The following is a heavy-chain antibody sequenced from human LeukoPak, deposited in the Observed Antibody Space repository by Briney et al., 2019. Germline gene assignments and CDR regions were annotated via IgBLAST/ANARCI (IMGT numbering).Heavy chain of an antibody. Sequence: SETLSLTCAVSGGSISSSNWWSWVRQPPGKGLEWIGEIYHSGSTNYNPSLKSRVTISVDKSKNQFSLKLSSVTAADTAVYYCARGGWELLGLMVEFDYWGQGTLVTVSS. CDR1: GGSISSSNW. J-gene: IGHJ4*02. CDR3: ARGGWELLGLMVEFDY. CDR2: IYHSGST. V-gene: IGHV4-4*02. D-gene: IGHD1-26*01.